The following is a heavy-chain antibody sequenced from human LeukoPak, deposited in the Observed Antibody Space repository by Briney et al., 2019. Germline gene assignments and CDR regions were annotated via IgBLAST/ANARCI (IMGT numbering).Heavy chain of an antibody. D-gene: IGHD3-10*01. CDR2: IYYSGIT. CDR1: GGSISSVGYY. J-gene: IGHJ4*02. V-gene: IGHV4-31*03. CDR3: ARDGAGFDGSGSYFDY. Sequence: NPSETLSLTCTVSGGSISSVGYYWSWIRQHPGKGLEWVGFIYYSGITDYNPSLKSRLTISVDTSKNQFFLKLSSVTAADTAVYYCARDGAGFDGSGSYFDYWGQGTLVTVSS.